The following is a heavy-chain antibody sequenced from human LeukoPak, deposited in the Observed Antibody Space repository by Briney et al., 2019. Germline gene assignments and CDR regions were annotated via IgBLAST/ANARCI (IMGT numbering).Heavy chain of an antibody. J-gene: IGHJ4*02. D-gene: IGHD3-16*02. V-gene: IGHV3-23*01. CDR3: ARTSGGDDYVWGSYRYTTPFDY. Sequence: GGTLRLSCAASGFTFSSYGMSWVRQAPGKGLEWVSAISGSGGSTYYADSVKGRFTISRDNSKNTLYLQMNSLRAEDTAVYYCARTSGGDDYVWGSYRYTTPFDYWGQGTLVTVSS. CDR1: GFTFSSYG. CDR2: ISGSGGST.